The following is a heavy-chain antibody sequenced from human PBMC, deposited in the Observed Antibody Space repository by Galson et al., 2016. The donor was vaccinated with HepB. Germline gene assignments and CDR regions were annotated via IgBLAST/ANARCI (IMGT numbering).Heavy chain of an antibody. J-gene: IGHJ3*01. D-gene: IGHD1-7*01. CDR3: ARVGADWNYVFDS. Sequence: SLRLSCAASGFTFSSYNLNWVRQAPGKGLEWVSYISASGGVHYADSVKGRFTMSRDNANYSVYLQMNSLRAEDTAVYYCARVGADWNYVFDSWGHGTTATVSS. V-gene: IGHV3-48*01. CDR2: ISASGGV. CDR1: GFTFSSYN.